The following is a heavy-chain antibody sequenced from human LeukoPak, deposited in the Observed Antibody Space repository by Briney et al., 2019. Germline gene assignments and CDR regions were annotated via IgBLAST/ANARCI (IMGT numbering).Heavy chain of an antibody. J-gene: IGHJ4*02. Sequence: GGSLRLSCAASGFTFADYAMSWVRQAPGKGLEWVSGISGSGGSTYYADSVKGRFTISRDNAKNSLYLQMNSLRAEDTAVYYCARDTGVVFIDYWGQGTLVTVSS. CDR2: ISGSGGST. CDR1: GFTFADYA. D-gene: IGHD4-23*01. V-gene: IGHV3-23*01. CDR3: ARDTGVVFIDY.